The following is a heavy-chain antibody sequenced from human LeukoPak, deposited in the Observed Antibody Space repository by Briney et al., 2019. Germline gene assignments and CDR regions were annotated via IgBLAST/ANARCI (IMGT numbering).Heavy chain of an antibody. CDR2: INHSGST. D-gene: IGHD3-22*01. J-gene: IGHJ4*02. V-gene: IGHV4-34*01. CDR1: GGSFSGYY. Sequence: PSETLSLTCAVYGGSFSGYYWSWIRQPSGKGLEWIGEINHSGSTNYNPSLKSRVTISVDTSKNQFSLKLSSVTAADTAVYYCARGAHYYDSSGYLGYWGQGTLVTVSS. CDR3: ARGAHYYDSSGYLGY.